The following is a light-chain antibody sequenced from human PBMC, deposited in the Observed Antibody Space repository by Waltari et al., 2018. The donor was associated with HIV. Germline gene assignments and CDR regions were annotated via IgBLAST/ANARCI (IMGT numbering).Light chain of an antibody. Sequence: AIQMTQSPSSLSASVGDRVTITCRASQGIRNDLGWYQQKPWKAPKLLIYAASSLQSGGASRFSGSGSGTEFTLTISSLHPEDFATYYCLQDYNYPRTFCQGTKVEIK. V-gene: IGKV1-6*01. J-gene: IGKJ1*01. CDR1: QGIRND. CDR2: AAS. CDR3: LQDYNYPRT.